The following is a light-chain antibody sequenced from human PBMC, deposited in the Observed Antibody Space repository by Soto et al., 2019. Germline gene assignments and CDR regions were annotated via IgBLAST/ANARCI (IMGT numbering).Light chain of an antibody. CDR2: DAS. Sequence: EIVLTQSPATLSLSPGERATLSCRASQSVGNFLAWYQHKPGQAPRLLIYDASIRATGIPARFVGSGSGTDFTLTISNLEPEDFAVYYCQQRSNWPPLTFGGGTKGEIK. J-gene: IGKJ4*01. CDR1: QSVGNF. V-gene: IGKV3-11*01. CDR3: QQRSNWPPLT.